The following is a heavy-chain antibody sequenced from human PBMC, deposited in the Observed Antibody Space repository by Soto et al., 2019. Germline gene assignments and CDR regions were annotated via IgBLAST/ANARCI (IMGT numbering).Heavy chain of an antibody. D-gene: IGHD5-12*01. CDR1: GFTFSSYA. CDR3: AKGYSGYDYSFDY. CDR2: ISGSGGST. V-gene: IGHV3-23*01. J-gene: IGHJ4*02. Sequence: EVQLLESGGGLVQPGGSLRLSCAASGFTFSSYAMSWVRQAPGKGLEWVSAISGSGGSTYYADSVKGRFTISRDNSKNPLYLQMNSLRAEDTAVYYCAKGYSGYDYSFDYWGQGTLVTVSS.